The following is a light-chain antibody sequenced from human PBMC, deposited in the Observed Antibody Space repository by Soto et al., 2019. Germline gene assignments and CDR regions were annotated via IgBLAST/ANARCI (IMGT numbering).Light chain of an antibody. CDR3: QQFSSSPLT. CDR1: QSISSSY. J-gene: IGKJ4*01. Sequence: EIVLTQSPGTLSLSPGERATLSCRASQSISSSYLAWYQQKPGQPPRLLLYRTFSRATCIPDRFSGSGSGTDFTLTISRLEPEDVAVYFWQQFSSSPLTFGGGTKVDIK. V-gene: IGKV3-20*01. CDR2: RTF.